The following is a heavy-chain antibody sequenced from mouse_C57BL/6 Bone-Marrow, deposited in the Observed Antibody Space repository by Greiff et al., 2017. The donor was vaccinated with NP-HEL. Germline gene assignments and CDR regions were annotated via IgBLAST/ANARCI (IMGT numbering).Heavy chain of an antibody. Sequence: VQLQQSGAELVRPGASVKLSCTASGFNIKDDYMHWVKQRPEQGLEWIGWIDPENGDTEYASKFQGKATITADTSCNTAYLQLSSLTSEDTAVYYCTTWRVLRLAMDYWGQGTSVTVSS. V-gene: IGHV14-4*01. D-gene: IGHD1-1*01. CDR2: IDPENGDT. J-gene: IGHJ4*01. CDR3: TTWRVLRLAMDY. CDR1: GFNIKDDY.